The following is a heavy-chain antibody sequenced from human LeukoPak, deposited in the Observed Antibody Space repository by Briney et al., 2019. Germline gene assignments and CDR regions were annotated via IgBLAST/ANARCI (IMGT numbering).Heavy chain of an antibody. D-gene: IGHD4-17*01. V-gene: IGHV3-11*04. Sequence: GGSLRLSCAASGFTFSDYFMSWIRQAPGKGLEWLSHISSSGTGYYTDSVKGRATISRDNAKNSLYLQMNSLRAEDTAVYYCARVNTTVTPYYFDYWGQGTLVTVSS. CDR3: ARVNTTVTPYYFDY. CDR1: GFTFSDYF. J-gene: IGHJ4*02. CDR2: ISSSGTG.